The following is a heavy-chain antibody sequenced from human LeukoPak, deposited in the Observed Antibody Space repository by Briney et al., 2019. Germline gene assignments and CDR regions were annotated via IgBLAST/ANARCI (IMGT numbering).Heavy chain of an antibody. CDR2: ISTYNGNT. CDR3: ARGWELSY. J-gene: IGHJ4*02. V-gene: IGHV1-18*01. D-gene: IGHD1-26*01. CDR1: GYTFTNYG. Sequence: ASVKVSCKASGYTFTNYGVSWVRQAPGQGLEWMGWISTYNGNTNYAQDLQGRVTMTADTSTSTAYMELRSLRSDDTAIYYCARGWELSYWGQGTLATVSS.